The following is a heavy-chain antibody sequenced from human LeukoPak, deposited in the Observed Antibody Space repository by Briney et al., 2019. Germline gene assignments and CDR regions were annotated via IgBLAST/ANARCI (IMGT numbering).Heavy chain of an antibody. CDR3: ARLVVAATHYNYYYMDV. V-gene: IGHV1-8*03. CDR2: MNPNSGNT. J-gene: IGHJ6*03. CDR1: GYTFTIYD. D-gene: IGHD2-15*01. Sequence: GASVKVSCKASGYTFTIYDINWVRQATGQGLEWMGWMNPNSGNTGYAQKFQGRVTITRNTSISTAYMELSSLRSEDTAVYYCARLVVAATHYNYYYMDVWGKGTTVTVSS.